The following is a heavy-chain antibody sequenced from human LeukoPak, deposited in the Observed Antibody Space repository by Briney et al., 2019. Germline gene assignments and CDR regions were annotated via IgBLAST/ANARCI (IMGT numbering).Heavy chain of an antibody. J-gene: IGHJ6*03. CDR3: ARRLVLPAAIRTYYYYYMDV. V-gene: IGHV4-4*09. Sequence: SETLSLTCTVSGGSISSYYWSWIRQPPGKGLEWIGCIYTSGTTDYNPSLKSRVTMSVDTSKNQFSLKLSSVTAADTAVYYCARRLVLPAAIRTYYYYYMDVWGKGTTVTVSS. D-gene: IGHD2-2*02. CDR1: GGSISSYY. CDR2: IYTSGTT.